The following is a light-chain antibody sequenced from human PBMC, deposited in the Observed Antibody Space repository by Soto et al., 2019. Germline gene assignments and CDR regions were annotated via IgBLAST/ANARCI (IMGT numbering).Light chain of an antibody. CDR3: QQDGSSPFT. CDR2: GAS. V-gene: IGKV3-20*01. Sequence: EIVLTQSPGTLSLSPGERATLSCRASQSVSSSYLAWYQQKPGQAPRLLIYGASSRATGIPDRFSGSGSGTDFTLTSSRLEPEVFGVYYCQQDGSSPFTFGRGTKVDIK. J-gene: IGKJ3*01. CDR1: QSVSSSY.